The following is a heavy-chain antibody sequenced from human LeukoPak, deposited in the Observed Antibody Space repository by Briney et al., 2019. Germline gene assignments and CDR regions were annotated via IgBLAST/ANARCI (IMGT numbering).Heavy chain of an antibody. CDR2: ISSSGGTI. CDR1: GFTFSSYE. V-gene: IGHV3-48*03. J-gene: IGHJ4*02. CDR3: TRARLAERSKAVTY. D-gene: IGHD6-6*01. Sequence: PGGSLRLSCAASGFTFSSYEMNWVRQAPGKGREWVSYISSSGGTIYYADSVKGRFTISRDNAKNSLFLHMNSLRAEDTAVYYCTRARLAERSKAVTYWGQGTLVTVSS.